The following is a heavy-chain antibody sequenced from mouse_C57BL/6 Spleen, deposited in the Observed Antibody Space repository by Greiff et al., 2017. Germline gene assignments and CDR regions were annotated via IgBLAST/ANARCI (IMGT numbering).Heavy chain of an antibody. CDR3: ARWDDY. D-gene: IGHD4-1*01. V-gene: IGHV1-76*01. J-gene: IGHJ2*01. CDR2: IYPGSGNT. Sequence: QVQLQQSGAELVRPGASVKLSCKASGYTFTDYYINWVKQRPGPGLEWIARIYPGSGNTYYNEKFKGKATLTAEKSSSTAYMQLSSLTSEDSAVYFCARWDDYWGQGTTLTVSS. CDR1: GYTFTDYY.